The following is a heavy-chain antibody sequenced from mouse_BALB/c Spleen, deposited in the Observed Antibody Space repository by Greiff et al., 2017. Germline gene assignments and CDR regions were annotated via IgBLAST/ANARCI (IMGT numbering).Heavy chain of an antibody. CDR1: GFNIKDTY. CDR2: IDPANGNT. V-gene: IGHV14-3*02. Sequence: EVQVVESGAELVKPGASVKLSCTASGFNIKDTYMHWVKQRPEQGLEWIGRIDPANGNTKYDPKFQGKATITADTSSNTAYLQLSSLTSEDTAVYYCARGLRVDDWGQGTTLTVSS. CDR3: ARGLRVDD. J-gene: IGHJ2*01.